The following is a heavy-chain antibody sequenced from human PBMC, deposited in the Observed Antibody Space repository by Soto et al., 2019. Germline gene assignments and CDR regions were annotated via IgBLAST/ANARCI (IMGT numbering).Heavy chain of an antibody. CDR3: ARSGDSSSGIYYYYGMDV. J-gene: IGHJ6*02. Sequence: GESLKISCXGSGYSFTSYWIGWVRQMPGKGLEWMGIIYPGDSDTRYSPSFQGQVTISADKSISTAYLQWSSLKASDTAMYYCARSGDSSSGIYYYYGMDVWGQGTTVTVSS. CDR2: IYPGDSDT. CDR1: GYSFTSYW. V-gene: IGHV5-51*01. D-gene: IGHD6-6*01.